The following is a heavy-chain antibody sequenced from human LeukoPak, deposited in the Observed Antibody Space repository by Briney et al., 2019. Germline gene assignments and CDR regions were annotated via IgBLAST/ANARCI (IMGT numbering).Heavy chain of an antibody. CDR3: AKSASISSGYYLGGSDY. D-gene: IGHD3-22*01. Sequence: ASVKVSCKASGYTFTSYDINWVRQATGQGLEWMGWMNPNSGNTGYAQKFQGRVTMTRNTSISTAYMELSSLRSEDTAVYYCAKSASISSGYYLGGSDYWGQGTLVTVSS. CDR2: MNPNSGNT. V-gene: IGHV1-8*01. J-gene: IGHJ4*02. CDR1: GYTFTSYD.